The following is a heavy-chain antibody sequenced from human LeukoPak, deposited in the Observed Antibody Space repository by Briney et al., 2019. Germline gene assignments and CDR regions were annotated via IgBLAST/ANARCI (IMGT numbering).Heavy chain of an antibody. V-gene: IGHV4-4*07. J-gene: IGHJ4*02. D-gene: IGHD6-13*01. Sequence: SETLSLTCTVSGGSISSYYWNWIRQPAGKGLEWIGRVSASGYTNYNPSLRSRITISVDTSKNQFSLELTSVTAADTAVYYCAKISGYSTSWTPDYWGQGTLVTVSS. CDR3: AKISGYSTSWTPDY. CDR2: VSASGYT. CDR1: GGSISSYY.